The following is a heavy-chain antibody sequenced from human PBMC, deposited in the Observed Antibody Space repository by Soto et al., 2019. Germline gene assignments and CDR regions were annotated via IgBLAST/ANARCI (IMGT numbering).Heavy chain of an antibody. CDR1: GFTFSSYS. CDR3: APFPSLAARTPKNQYYYYGMDV. Sequence: PWVSLRLSCAASGFTFSSYSMNWVRQAPGKGLEWVSSISSSSSYIYYADSVKGRFTISRDNAKNSLYLQMNSLRAEDTAVYYCAPFPSLAARTPKNQYYYYGMDVRGKGTTVSVSS. CDR2: ISSSSSYI. V-gene: IGHV3-21*01. J-gene: IGHJ6*04. D-gene: IGHD6-6*01.